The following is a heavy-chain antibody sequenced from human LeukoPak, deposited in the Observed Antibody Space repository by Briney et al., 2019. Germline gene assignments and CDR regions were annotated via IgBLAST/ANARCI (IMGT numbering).Heavy chain of an antibody. Sequence: SETLSLTCAVYGGSFSGYYWSWIRQPPGKGLEWIGEINHSGSTNYNPSLKSRVTISVDTSKNHFSLKLNSLTAADTAVYYCARLRGYSYGLFDSWGQGTLVTVSS. CDR3: ARLRGYSYGLFDS. J-gene: IGHJ4*02. CDR1: GGSFSGYY. CDR2: INHSGST. D-gene: IGHD5-18*01. V-gene: IGHV4-34*01.